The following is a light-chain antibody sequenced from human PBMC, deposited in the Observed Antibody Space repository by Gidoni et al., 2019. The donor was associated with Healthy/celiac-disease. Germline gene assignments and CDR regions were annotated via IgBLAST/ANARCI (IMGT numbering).Light chain of an antibody. J-gene: IGLJ2*01. CDR1: SSNIGAGYD. V-gene: IGLV1-40*01. CDR2: GNS. CDR3: QSYDSSLSGSVL. Sequence: QSVLTQLPSVSGAPGQRVTISCTGSSSNIGAGYDVHWYQQLPGTAPKLLIYGNSNRPSGVPDRFSGSKSGTSASLAITGLQAADEADYYCQSYDSSLSGSVLFGGGTKLTVL.